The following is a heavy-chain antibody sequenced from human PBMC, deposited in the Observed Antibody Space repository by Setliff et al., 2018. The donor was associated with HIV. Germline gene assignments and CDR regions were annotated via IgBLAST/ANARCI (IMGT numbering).Heavy chain of an antibody. D-gene: IGHD3-10*01. CDR2: ISAYNGNT. CDR3: ARDGWDYYGSGTYPPLYYFDS. J-gene: IGHJ4*01. V-gene: IGHV1-18*01. CDR1: GYTFINYG. Sequence: GASVKVSCKASGYTFINYGISWVRQAPGQGLEWMGWISAYNGNTNYAQKFQGRVTITADKSTRTAYMELSSLRSEDTAVYYCARDGWDYYGSGTYPPLYYFDSWGQGTLVTVSS.